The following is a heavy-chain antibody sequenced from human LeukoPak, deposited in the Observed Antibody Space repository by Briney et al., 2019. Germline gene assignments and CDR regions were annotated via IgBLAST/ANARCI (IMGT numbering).Heavy chain of an antibody. V-gene: IGHV4-4*07. D-gene: IGHD6-19*01. CDR3: ARDNGYTSGWGPPFDY. CDR2: MYISGST. J-gene: IGHJ4*02. CDR1: GXSVSSYY. Sequence: PSETLSLTCTVSGXSVSSYYWSWIRQPAGKGLEWMGRMYISGSTKYNPSLKSRVTMSIDTSRNQLSLKLSSVTAADTAVYYCARDNGYTSGWGPPFDYWGQGTLVTVSS.